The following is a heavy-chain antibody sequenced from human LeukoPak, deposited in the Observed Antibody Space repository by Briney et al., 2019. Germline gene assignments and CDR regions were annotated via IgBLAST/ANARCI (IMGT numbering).Heavy chain of an antibody. CDR1: GDSVSSNSAS. Sequence: SQTLSLTCAISGDSVSSNSASWSWIRQSPSRGLEWLGRTYYRSKWNNNYAISVKSRITINPDTSKNQFSLQLNSVTPEDTGVYYCARARGYFDLWGRGTLVTVSS. D-gene: IGHD3-10*01. CDR3: ARARGYFDL. J-gene: IGHJ2*01. CDR2: TYYRSKWNN. V-gene: IGHV6-1*01.